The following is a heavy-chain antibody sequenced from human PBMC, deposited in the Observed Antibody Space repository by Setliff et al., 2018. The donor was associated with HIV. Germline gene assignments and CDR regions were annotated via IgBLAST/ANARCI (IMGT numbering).Heavy chain of an antibody. CDR1: GFTFDDYT. CDR2: ITSGSTYV. D-gene: IGHD7-27*01. V-gene: IGHV3-21*01. Sequence: PGGSLRLSCAASGFTFDDYTMNWVRQAPGKGLEWVSSITSGSTYVNYADSVKGRFSISRGNSKNSLYLQMVSLRAEDTALYYCARQGNWEFDYWGQGTLVTVSS. CDR3: ARQGNWEFDY. J-gene: IGHJ4*02.